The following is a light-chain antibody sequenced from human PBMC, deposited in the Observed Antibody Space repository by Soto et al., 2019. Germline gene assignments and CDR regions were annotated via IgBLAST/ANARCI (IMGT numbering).Light chain of an antibody. CDR1: QAISSN. Sequence: EIVMTQSPATLSVSRGERATLSCRANQAISSNLAWYQQKHGQAPRLLIYGASTRATGIPDRFSGSGSGTEFTLTISSLQSEDFAVYYCQHYNNWLGTFGGGTKVDIK. CDR3: QHYNNWLGT. V-gene: IGKV3-15*01. J-gene: IGKJ4*01. CDR2: GAS.